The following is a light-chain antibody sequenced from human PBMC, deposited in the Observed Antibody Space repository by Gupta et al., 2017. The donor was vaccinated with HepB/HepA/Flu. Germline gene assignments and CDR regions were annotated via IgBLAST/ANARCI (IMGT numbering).Light chain of an antibody. V-gene: IGKV3-15*01. CDR2: ATS. Sequence: EIVMTQSPAILSVSPGERATLSCRASQSVSSNSAWYQQKPGQAPRLLIYATSTRATGIPARFSGSGSGTEFTLTISSLQSEDFAVYFCQQYHNWPPLFGQGTRLEIK. CDR1: QSVSSN. J-gene: IGKJ5*01. CDR3: QQYHNWPPL.